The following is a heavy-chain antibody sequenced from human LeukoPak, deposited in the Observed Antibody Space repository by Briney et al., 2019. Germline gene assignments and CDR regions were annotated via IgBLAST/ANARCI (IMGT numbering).Heavy chain of an antibody. CDR1: GGSISSYY. J-gene: IGHJ4*02. V-gene: IGHV4-59*08. D-gene: IGHD3-10*01. Sequence: SETLSLTCTVSGGSISSYYWSWIRQPPVKGLEWIGYIYYSGSTNYNPSLKSRVTISVDTSKNQFSLKLSSVTAADTAVYYCARRRGGDYFDYWGQGTLVTVSS. CDR2: IYYSGST. CDR3: ARRRGGDYFDY.